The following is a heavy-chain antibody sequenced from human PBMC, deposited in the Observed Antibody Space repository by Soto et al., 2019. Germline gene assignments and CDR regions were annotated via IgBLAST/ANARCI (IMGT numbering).Heavy chain of an antibody. J-gene: IGHJ6*03. CDR2: IGTAGDT. V-gene: IGHV3-13*01. CDR3: ARGTSSGYYYMDV. CDR1: GFTFSSYD. D-gene: IGHD6-19*01. Sequence: EVQLVESEGGLVQPGGSLRLSCAASGFTFSSYDMHWVRQATGKGLEWVSAIGTAGDTYYPGSVKGRFTISRENAKNSLYLQMNSLRAGDTAVYYCARGTSSGYYYMDVWGKGTTVTVSS.